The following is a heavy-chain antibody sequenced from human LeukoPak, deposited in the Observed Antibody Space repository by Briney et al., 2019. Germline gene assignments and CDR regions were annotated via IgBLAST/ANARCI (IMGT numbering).Heavy chain of an antibody. J-gene: IGHJ4*02. CDR3: ARDQEGFDY. CDR2: IYPRDGST. V-gene: IGHV1-46*01. Sequence: ASVKVSCKASGYTFTSNYIHWVRQTPGQGLEWMGMIYPRDGSTSYAQKFQGRVTVTRDTSTSTVHMELSGLRSEDTAVYYCARDQEGFDYWGQGTLVTVSS. CDR1: GYTFTSNY.